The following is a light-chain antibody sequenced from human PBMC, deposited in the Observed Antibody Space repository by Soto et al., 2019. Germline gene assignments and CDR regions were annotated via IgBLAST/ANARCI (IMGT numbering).Light chain of an antibody. CDR2: EVT. J-gene: IGLJ2*01. CDR1: SSDVGGYHY. V-gene: IGLV2-8*01. Sequence: QSALTQPPSASGSPGQSVTISCTGTSSDVGGYHYVSWYQQHPGKAPKLMIHEVTKRPSGVPDRFSGSKSGNTASLTVSGLHGEDEADYYCSSYAGSNNLVFGGGTKLTVL. CDR3: SSYAGSNNLV.